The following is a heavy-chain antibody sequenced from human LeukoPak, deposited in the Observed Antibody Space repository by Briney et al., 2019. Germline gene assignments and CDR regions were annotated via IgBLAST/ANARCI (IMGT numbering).Heavy chain of an antibody. V-gene: IGHV1-18*01. CDR1: GYSFTSYA. D-gene: IGHD6-13*01. CDR3: ARDPLTSTWSPYYFTLDV. Sequence: VASVKVSCKASGYSFTSYAYNWVRQAPGQGLEWMGWISAYDGGTKYAQDLQGRVTMTTGTSTRTAYMELTRLTSDDTAVYYCARDPLTSTWSPYYFTLDVWGQGTTVSVSS. CDR2: ISAYDGGT. J-gene: IGHJ6*02.